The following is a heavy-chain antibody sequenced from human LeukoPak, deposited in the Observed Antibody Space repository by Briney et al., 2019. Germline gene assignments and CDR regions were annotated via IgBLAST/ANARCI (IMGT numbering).Heavy chain of an antibody. D-gene: IGHD5-12*01. CDR1: GGSISSYY. V-gene: IGHV4-59*01. J-gene: IGHJ4*02. CDR3: AGDKSGYAGFGY. Sequence: SETLSLTCTVSGGSISSYYWSWIRQPPGKGLEWIGYIYYSGSTNYNPSLKSRVTISVDTSKNQFSLHLNSVTAADTAVYYCAGDKSGYAGFGYWDQGTLVTVSS. CDR2: IYYSGST.